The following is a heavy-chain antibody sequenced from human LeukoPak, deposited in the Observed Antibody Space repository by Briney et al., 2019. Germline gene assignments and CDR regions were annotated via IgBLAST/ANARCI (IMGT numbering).Heavy chain of an antibody. CDR1: GFTFGSYN. J-gene: IGHJ5*02. V-gene: IGHV3-21*01. CDR3: ARDPSGYCSGGSCYRFDP. D-gene: IGHD2-15*01. Sequence: GGSLRLSCAASGFTFGSYNMNWVRQAPGKGLEWVSSISSSSTYTYYADSVKGRFTISRDNAKNSLYLQMNSLRAEDTAVYYCARDPSGYCSGGSCYRFDPWGQGTLVTVSS. CDR2: ISSSSTYT.